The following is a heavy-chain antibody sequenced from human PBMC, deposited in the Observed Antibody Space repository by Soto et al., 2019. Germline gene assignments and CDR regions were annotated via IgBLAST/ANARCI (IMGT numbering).Heavy chain of an antibody. V-gene: IGHV4-39*01. CDR1: GGSISSSSYY. Sequence: SETLSLTCTVSGGSISSSSYYWGWIRQPPGKGLEWIGSIYYSGSTYYNPSLKSRVTISVDTSKNQFSLKLSSVTAADTAVYYCARHTYYDFWSGYYRGYYYYYMDVWGKGTTVTVSS. CDR2: IYYSGST. D-gene: IGHD3-3*01. CDR3: ARHTYYDFWSGYYRGYYYYYMDV. J-gene: IGHJ6*03.